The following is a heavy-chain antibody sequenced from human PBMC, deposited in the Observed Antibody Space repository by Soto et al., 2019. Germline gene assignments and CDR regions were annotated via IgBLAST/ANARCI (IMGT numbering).Heavy chain of an antibody. V-gene: IGHV3-33*01. CDR3: ARDSAATYYYGMDV. D-gene: IGHD2-15*01. Sequence: PGGSLRLSCAASGFTFSSYGMHWVRQAPGKGLEWVAVIWYDGSNKYYADSVKGRFTISRDNSKNTLYLHMNSLRAEDTAVYYCARDSAATYYYGMDVWGQGTTVTVSS. J-gene: IGHJ6*02. CDR1: GFTFSSYG. CDR2: IWYDGSNK.